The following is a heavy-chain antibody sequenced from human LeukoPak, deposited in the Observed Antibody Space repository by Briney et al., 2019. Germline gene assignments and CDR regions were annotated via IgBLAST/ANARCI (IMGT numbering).Heavy chain of an antibody. D-gene: IGHD1-26*01. J-gene: IGHJ6*03. CDR1: GFSFSTYA. Sequence: GGSLGLSCGASGFSFSTYAMRWVRQAPGKGLEWVSAISAGGATIYYADSVKGRFTVSRANSKNTLYLHMNSLRAEDTAIYDCAKDSGGTYFYYYYYMDVWGKGTTVTVSS. V-gene: IGHV3-23*01. CDR2: ISAGGATI. CDR3: AKDSGGTYFYYYYYMDV.